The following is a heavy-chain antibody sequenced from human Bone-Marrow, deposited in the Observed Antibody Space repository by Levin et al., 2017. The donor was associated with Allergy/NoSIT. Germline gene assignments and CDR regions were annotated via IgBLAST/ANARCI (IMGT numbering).Heavy chain of an antibody. J-gene: IGHJ4*02. D-gene: IGHD5-12*01. CDR3: ARGELGSGYLFDY. V-gene: IGHV1-8*01. CDR1: GYTFTSFD. CDR2: MYPNSDNA. Sequence: ASVKVSCKTSGYTFTSFDINWVRQATGQGLEWMGWMYPNSDNAGYAQKFQGRVPMTRNTSISTAYMELSSLRSEDTAIYYCARGELGSGYLFDYWGQGTLVTVSS.